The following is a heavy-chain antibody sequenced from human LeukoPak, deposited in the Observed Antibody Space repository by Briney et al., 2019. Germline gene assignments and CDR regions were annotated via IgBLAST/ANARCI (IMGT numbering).Heavy chain of an antibody. V-gene: IGHV4-59*01. CDR1: GVSISSYY. Sequence: SETLSLTCTVSGVSISSYYWSWIRQSPGKGLEWIGYIFYSGSTNYNPSLKSRVTISVDTSKNQFSLKLTSVTAADTAVHYCARSRAYDYHFDNWGQGTLVTVSS. CDR3: ARSRAYDYHFDN. J-gene: IGHJ4*02. CDR2: IFYSGST. D-gene: IGHD5-12*01.